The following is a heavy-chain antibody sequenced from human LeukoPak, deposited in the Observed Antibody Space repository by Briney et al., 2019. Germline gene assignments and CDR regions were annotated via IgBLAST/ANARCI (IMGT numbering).Heavy chain of an antibody. CDR3: ARRKTTKQHFDY. V-gene: IGHV5-51*01. CDR2: IHPGDSDV. J-gene: IGHJ4*02. D-gene: IGHD4-17*01. CDR1: GYSFTSYW. Sequence: GESLKISCKGSGYSFTSYWIGWVRQMPGKGLEWMGLIHPGDSDVRYSPSFQGQVTISADKSISTAYLQWSSLKASDTAMYYCARRKTTKQHFDYWGQGTLVTVSS.